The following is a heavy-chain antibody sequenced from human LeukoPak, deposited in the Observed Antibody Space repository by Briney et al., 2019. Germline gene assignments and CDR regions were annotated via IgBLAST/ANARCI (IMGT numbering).Heavy chain of an antibody. CDR3: AREGYDFWSGYYDY. D-gene: IGHD3-3*01. CDR1: GGSISSSSYY. V-gene: IGHV4-39*02. Sequence: SETLSLTCTVSGGSISSSSYYWGWIRQPPGKGLEWIASIYYSGSTYYNPSLKSRVTISVDTSKNQFSLKLSSVTAADTAVYYCAREGYDFWSGYYDYWGQGTLVTVSS. CDR2: IYYSGST. J-gene: IGHJ4*02.